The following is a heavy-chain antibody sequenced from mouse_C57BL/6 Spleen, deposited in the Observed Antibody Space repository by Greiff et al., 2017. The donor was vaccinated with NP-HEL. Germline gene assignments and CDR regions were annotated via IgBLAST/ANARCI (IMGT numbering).Heavy chain of an antibody. CDR3: VRHGSSFDY. V-gene: IGHV10-1*01. CDR2: IRSKSNNYAT. J-gene: IGHJ2*01. D-gene: IGHD1-1*01. CDR1: GFSFNTYA. Sequence: EVQLQQSGGGLVQPKGSLKLSCAASGFSFNTYAMNWVRQAPGKGLEWVARIRSKSNNYATYYADSVKDRFTISRDDSESMLYLQMNNLKTEDTAMYYCVRHGSSFDYWGQGTTLTVSS.